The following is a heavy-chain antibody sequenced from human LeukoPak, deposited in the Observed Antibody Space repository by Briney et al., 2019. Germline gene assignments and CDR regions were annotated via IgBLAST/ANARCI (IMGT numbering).Heavy chain of an antibody. CDR2: IYYSGST. CDR3: ARGTRVTIFGVAYNWFDP. CDR1: GGSISSYY. Sequence: KPSETLSLTCTVSGGSISSYYWSWIRQPPGKGLGWIGYIYYSGSTNYNPSLKSRVTISVDTSKNQFSLKLSSVTAADTAVYYCARGTRVTIFGVAYNWFDPWGQGTLVTVSS. J-gene: IGHJ5*02. V-gene: IGHV4-59*01. D-gene: IGHD3-3*01.